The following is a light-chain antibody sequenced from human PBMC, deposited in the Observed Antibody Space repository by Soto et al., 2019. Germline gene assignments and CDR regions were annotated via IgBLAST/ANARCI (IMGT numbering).Light chain of an antibody. V-gene: IGLV2-14*03. CDR2: DVS. J-gene: IGLJ1*01. Sequence: QSALTHPASVSGSPGQSITISCTGTSSDVGAYNYVSWYRQYPGTAPKHMIYDVSNRPSGISDRFSGSKSGNTASLTISGLQAEYEAHYSCSSYTTNRRNVFRTGTKVTVL. CDR3: SSYTTNRRNV. CDR1: SSDVGAYNY.